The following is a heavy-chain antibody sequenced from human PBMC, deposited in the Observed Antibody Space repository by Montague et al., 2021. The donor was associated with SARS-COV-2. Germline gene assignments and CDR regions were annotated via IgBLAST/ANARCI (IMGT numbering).Heavy chain of an antibody. CDR3: ARDLLTGYLPYYYYMDV. D-gene: IGHD3-9*01. V-gene: IGHV6-1*01. Sequence: CAISGDSVSSNSAAWNWIRQSPSRGLEWLGRTYYRSKWYNDYAVSVKSRITINPDTSKNQLSLQLNSVTPEDTTVYYCARDLLTGYLPYYYYMDVWGKGTTVTVSS. CDR1: GDSVSSNSAA. CDR2: TYYRSKWYN. J-gene: IGHJ6*03.